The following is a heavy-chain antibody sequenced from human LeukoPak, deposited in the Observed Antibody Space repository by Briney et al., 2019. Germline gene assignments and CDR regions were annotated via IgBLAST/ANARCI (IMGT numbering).Heavy chain of an antibody. CDR3: ARGTETCDY. J-gene: IGHJ4*02. V-gene: IGHV4-34*01. CDR2: INHSGNT. CDR1: GGSFSGYY. Sequence: SETLSLTCAVYGGSFSGYYWSWIRQPPGKGLEWIGEINHSGNTNYNPSLKSRVTISVDTSKNQFSLKLSSVTAADTAVYYCARGTETCDYWGQGTLVTVSS.